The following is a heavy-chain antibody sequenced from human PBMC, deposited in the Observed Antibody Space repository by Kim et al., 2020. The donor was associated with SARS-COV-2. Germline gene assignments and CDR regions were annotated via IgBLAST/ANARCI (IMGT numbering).Heavy chain of an antibody. CDR2: ISYDGSNE. CDR3: AQDPLGYGSGSWYFDS. CDR1: GFTFSPYG. J-gene: IGHJ4*02. V-gene: IGHV3-30*18. Sequence: GGSLRLSCAASGFTFSPYGMHWVRQAPGKGLEWVAFISYDGSNEHYADSVKGRFTISRDNSKNTLYLQMNSLRPDDTAVFYCAQDPLGYGSGSWYFDSWGQGSLGTVSS. D-gene: IGHD3-10*01.